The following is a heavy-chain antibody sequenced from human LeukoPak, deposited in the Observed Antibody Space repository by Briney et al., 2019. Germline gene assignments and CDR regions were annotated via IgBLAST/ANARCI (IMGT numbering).Heavy chain of an antibody. CDR3: ARLSGSYYYGMDV. V-gene: IGHV3-66*01. J-gene: IGHJ6*02. CDR2: IYSGGST. CDR1: GFTVSSNY. D-gene: IGHD1-26*01. Sequence: GGSLGLSCAASGFTVSSNYMSWVRQAPGKGLEWVSVIYSGGSTYYADSVKGRFTISRDNSKNTLYLQMNSLRAEDTAVYYCARLSGSYYYGMDVWGQGTTVTVSS.